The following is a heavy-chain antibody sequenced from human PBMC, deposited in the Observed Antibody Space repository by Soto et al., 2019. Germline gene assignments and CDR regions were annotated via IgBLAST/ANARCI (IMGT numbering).Heavy chain of an antibody. J-gene: IGHJ6*02. D-gene: IGHD6-13*01. CDR1: GFTFSSYA. CDR3: AKDQYGSTWYPL. CDR2: ISGSGGST. V-gene: IGHV3-23*01. Sequence: PGGSLRLSCAASGFTFSSYAMSWVRQAPGKGLEWVSAISGSGGSTYYADSVKGRFTISRDDSKNTLYLQMNSLRAEDTAVYYCAKDQYGSTWYPLWGQGTTVTVSS.